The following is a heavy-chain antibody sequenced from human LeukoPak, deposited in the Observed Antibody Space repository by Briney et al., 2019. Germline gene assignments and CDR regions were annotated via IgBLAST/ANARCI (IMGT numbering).Heavy chain of an antibody. V-gene: IGHV4-59*01. D-gene: IGHD5-12*01. Sequence: SETLSLTCTVSGGSISSYYWSWIRQPPGKGLQWIGYIYYSGSTNYNPSLKSRVTISVDTSKNQFSLKLSSVTAADTAVYYCARDRGLRGPYYYYYMDVWGKGTTVTVSS. CDR1: GGSISSYY. CDR2: IYYSGST. J-gene: IGHJ6*03. CDR3: ARDRGLRGPYYYYYMDV.